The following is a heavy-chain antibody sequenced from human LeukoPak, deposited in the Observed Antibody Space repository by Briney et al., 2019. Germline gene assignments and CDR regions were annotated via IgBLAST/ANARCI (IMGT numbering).Heavy chain of an antibody. CDR1: GYTFTGYY. V-gene: IGHV1-2*02. CDR2: INPNSGGT. D-gene: IGHD6-6*01. J-gene: IGHJ5*02. Sequence: ASVKVSCKASGYTFTGYYMHWVRQAPGQGLEWMGWINPNSGGTNYAQKFQGRVTMTRDTSISTAYMELSRLRSDDTAVYYCAREAIAARRNWFDPWGQGTLVTVSS. CDR3: AREAIAARRNWFDP.